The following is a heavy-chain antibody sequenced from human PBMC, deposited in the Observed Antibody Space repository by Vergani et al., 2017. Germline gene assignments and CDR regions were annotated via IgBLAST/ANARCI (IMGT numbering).Heavy chain of an antibody. CDR1: GFTFSSYG. CDR2: IRYVGSNK. V-gene: IGHV3-30*02. Sequence: QVQLVESGGGVVQPGGSLRLSCAASGFTFSSYGLHWVRQAPGKGLEWVAFIRYVGSNKYYADSVKGRFTISRDNSKNTLYLQMNSLRAEDTAVYYCAKRDAGFAFDIWGQGTMVTVSS. D-gene: IGHD3-10*01. CDR3: AKRDAGFAFDI. J-gene: IGHJ3*02.